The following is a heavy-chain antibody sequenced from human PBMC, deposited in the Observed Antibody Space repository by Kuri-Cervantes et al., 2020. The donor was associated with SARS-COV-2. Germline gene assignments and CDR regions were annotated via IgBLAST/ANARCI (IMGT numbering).Heavy chain of an antibody. CDR1: GGSISSSSYY. V-gene: IGHV4-30-2*01. CDR3: ARFSAAAGQRTFDY. J-gene: IGHJ4*02. Sequence: LRLSCTVSGGSISSSSYYWSWIRQPPGKGLEWIGYIYHSGSTYYNPSLKSRVTISVDRSKNQFSLKLSSVTAADTAVYYCARFSAAAGQRTFDYWGQGTLVTVSS. D-gene: IGHD6-13*01. CDR2: IYHSGST.